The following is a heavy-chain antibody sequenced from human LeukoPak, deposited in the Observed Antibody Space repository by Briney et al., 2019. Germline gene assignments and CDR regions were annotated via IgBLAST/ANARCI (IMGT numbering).Heavy chain of an antibody. J-gene: IGHJ3*02. CDR3: ARGPGIVGATTVGIYAFDI. CDR1: GYTFTSYD. V-gene: IGHV1-8*01. CDR2: MNPNSGNT. Sequence: GASVKVSCKASGYTFTSYDINWVRQATGQGLEWMGWMNPNSGNTGYARKFQGRVTMTRNTSISTAYMELSSLRSEDTAVYYCARGPGIVGATTVGIYAFDIWGQGTMVTVSS. D-gene: IGHD1-26*01.